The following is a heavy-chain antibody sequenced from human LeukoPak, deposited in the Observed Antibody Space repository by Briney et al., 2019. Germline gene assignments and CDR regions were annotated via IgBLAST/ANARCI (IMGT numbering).Heavy chain of an antibody. CDR3: AKDGLSGYNFDF. CDR2: VSNSGANR. V-gene: IGHV3-23*01. Sequence: GSLRLSCAASGFTFSSCAMAWVRQAPGKGLEWVSTVSNSGANRYHADSVKGRFTISRDNSQNTLFLQMNSLRGEDTAVYCCAKDGLSGYNFDFWGRGTLVSVSS. J-gene: IGHJ5*01. D-gene: IGHD5-24*01. CDR1: GFTFSSCA.